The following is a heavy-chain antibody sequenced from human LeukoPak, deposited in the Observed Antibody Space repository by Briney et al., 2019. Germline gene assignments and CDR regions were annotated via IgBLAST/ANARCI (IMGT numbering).Heavy chain of an antibody. J-gene: IGHJ4*02. Sequence: QPGGSLRLSCAASGFTFSSYWMSWVRQAPGKGLEWVANIKQDGSEKYYVDSVKGRFTISRDNAKNSLYLQMNSLRAEDTAVYYCARKRDGYNGDFDYWGQGTLVTVSS. CDR3: ARKRDGYNGDFDY. CDR2: IKQDGSEK. D-gene: IGHD5-24*01. CDR1: GFTFSSYW. V-gene: IGHV3-7*03.